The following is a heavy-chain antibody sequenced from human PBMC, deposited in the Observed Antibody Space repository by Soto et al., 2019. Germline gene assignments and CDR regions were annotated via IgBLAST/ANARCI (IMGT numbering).Heavy chain of an antibody. CDR2: IYHSGSP. J-gene: IGHJ6*02. V-gene: IGHV4-30-2*01. Sequence: SETLSLTCAVSGGSISSGGYSWSWIRQPPGKGLEWIGYIYHSGSPYYNPSLKSRVTISVDRSKNQFSLKLSSVTAADTAVYYCARGDPLLWFGEKVYYGMDVWGQGTTVTVSS. D-gene: IGHD3-10*01. CDR1: GGSISSGGYS. CDR3: ARGDPLLWFGEKVYYGMDV.